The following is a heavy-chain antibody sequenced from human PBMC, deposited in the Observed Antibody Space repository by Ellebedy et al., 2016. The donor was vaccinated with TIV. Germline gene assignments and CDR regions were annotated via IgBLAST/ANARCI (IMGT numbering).Heavy chain of an antibody. CDR3: ATDRGMTGPELLYY. CDR2: FDPEDGEA. J-gene: IGHJ4*02. V-gene: IGHV1-24*01. Sequence: AASVKVSCKVSGYTLTELSMHWVRQAPGKGLGWMGGFDPEDGEAIYAQQFQGRVTMTEDTSTDTAYMELSSLRSEDTAVYYCATDRGMTGPELLYYWGQGTLVTVSS. D-gene: IGHD1-26*01. CDR1: GYTLTELS.